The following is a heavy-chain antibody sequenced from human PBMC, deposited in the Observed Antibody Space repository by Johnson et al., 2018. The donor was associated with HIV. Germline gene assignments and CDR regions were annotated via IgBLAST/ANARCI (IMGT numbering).Heavy chain of an antibody. J-gene: IGHJ3*02. Sequence: QVQVVESGGGVVQPGRSLRLSCAASGFTFSSYAMHWVRQAPGKGLEWVAVISYDGSNKYYADSVKGRFTISRDNSKNTLYLQMNSLRAEDTAVYYCARDRDTTMAYFAFDIWGQGTMVSVSS. CDR2: ISYDGSNK. CDR1: GFTFSSYA. V-gene: IGHV3-30-3*01. D-gene: IGHD5-18*01. CDR3: ARDRDTTMAYFAFDI.